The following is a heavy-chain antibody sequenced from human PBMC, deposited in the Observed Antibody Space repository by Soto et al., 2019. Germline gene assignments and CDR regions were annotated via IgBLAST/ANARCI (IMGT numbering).Heavy chain of an antibody. CDR1: GFTFSSYA. CDR2: ISGSGGST. Sequence: GSLRLSCAASGFTFSSYAMSWVRQAPGKGLAWVSAISGSGGSTYYADSVKGRFTISRDNSKNTLYLQMNSLRAEDTAVYYCAKDFGDFWSGPPDYWGQGTLVTVSS. CDR3: AKDFGDFWSGPPDY. J-gene: IGHJ4*02. D-gene: IGHD3-3*01. V-gene: IGHV3-23*01.